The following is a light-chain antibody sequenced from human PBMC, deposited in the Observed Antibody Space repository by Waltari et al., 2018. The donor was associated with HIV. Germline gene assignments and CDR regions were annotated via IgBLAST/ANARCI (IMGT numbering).Light chain of an antibody. J-gene: IGKJ2*01. Sequence: EIVLTQSPGTLSLSPGERATLSCRASQRVYTNLAWYQQKPGQAPRLLIYGASSRATGIPDRFSGGGSGTDFTLTISRLEPEDFAVYFCQQYGSSSYTFGQGTKLEIK. CDR1: QRVYTN. CDR2: GAS. CDR3: QQYGSSSYT. V-gene: IGKV3-20*01.